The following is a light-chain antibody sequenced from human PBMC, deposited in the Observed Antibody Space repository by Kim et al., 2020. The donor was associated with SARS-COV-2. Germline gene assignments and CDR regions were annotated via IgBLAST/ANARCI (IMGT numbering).Light chain of an antibody. Sequence: QSINISGTGTSSDVGSYNLVSWYQQHPGKAPKLMIYEVSKRPSGVSNRFSGSKSGNTASLTISGLQAEDEADYYCCSYAGSSTSVVFGGGTQLTVL. CDR1: SSDVGSYNL. V-gene: IGLV2-23*02. CDR3: CSYAGSSTSVV. J-gene: IGLJ2*01. CDR2: EVS.